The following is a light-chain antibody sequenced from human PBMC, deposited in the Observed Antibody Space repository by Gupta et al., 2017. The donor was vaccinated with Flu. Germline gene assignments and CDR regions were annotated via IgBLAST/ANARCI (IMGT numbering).Light chain of an antibody. CDR1: NIGSET. CDR2: DDD. V-gene: IGLV3-21*02. J-gene: IGLJ3*02. CDR3: QVWDTASDHWL. Sequence: SFILPQPPSVSVAPGQTASIACGGNNIGSETVHWYQQKPGQAPVLVLYDDDFRPSGIPERFSGSNSGNTATLTIRRVEAGDEADYYCQVWDTASDHWLFGAGTALTVV.